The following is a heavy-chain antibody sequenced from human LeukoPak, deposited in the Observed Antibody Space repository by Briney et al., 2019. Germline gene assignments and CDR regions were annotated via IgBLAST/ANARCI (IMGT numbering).Heavy chain of an antibody. J-gene: IGHJ4*02. Sequence: SETLSLTCAVSGGSILSTNWWSWVRPPPGRGLEWIGEVHLSGASNYNPSFKSRVSMSIDKSRNQLSLELTSVTAADTAIYYCARESGAFSPFGFWGQGTLVTVSS. CDR3: ARESGAFSPFGF. D-gene: IGHD1-26*01. V-gene: IGHV4-4*02. CDR1: GGSILSTNW. CDR2: VHLSGAS.